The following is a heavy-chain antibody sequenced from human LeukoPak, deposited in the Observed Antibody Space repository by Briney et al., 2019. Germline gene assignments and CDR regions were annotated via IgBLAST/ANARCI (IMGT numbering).Heavy chain of an antibody. CDR2: IYSGGST. V-gene: IGHV3-53*05. CDR3: ARETYYDSSGSQASRYFDY. CDR1: GFTVSSNY. J-gene: IGHJ4*02. Sequence: AGGSLRLSCAASGFTVSSNYMSWVRQAPGKGLEWVSVIYSGGSTYYADSVKGRFTISRDNSKNTLYLQMDSLRAEDTAVYYCARETYYDSSGSQASRYFDYWGQGTLVTVSS. D-gene: IGHD3-22*01.